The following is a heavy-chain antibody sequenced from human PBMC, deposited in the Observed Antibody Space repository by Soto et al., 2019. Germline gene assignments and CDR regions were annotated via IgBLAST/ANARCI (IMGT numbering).Heavy chain of an antibody. V-gene: IGHV1-18*01. CDR3: VMVDNYVTPTPQDV. J-gene: IGHJ6*02. CDR1: GYIFVNYG. CDR2: ISPYTGNT. Sequence: QVQLVQSGDEVKKPGASVKVSCKASGYIFVNYGIAWVRQAPGQGLEWMGGISPYTGNTHSATKVQGSLTMTTDTSTSTAYMDLGRLTSDDTAVYYCVMVDNYVTPTPQDVWGQGTTVTVSS. D-gene: IGHD3-16*01.